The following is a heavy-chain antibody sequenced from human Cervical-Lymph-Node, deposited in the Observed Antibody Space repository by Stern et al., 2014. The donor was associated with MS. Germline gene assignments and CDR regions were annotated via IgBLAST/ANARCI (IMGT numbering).Heavy chain of an antibody. D-gene: IGHD1-26*01. CDR2: IIPVLSTI. Sequence: VQLVESGAEVKKPGSSVKVSCKASGGTSNSHGISWVRQAPGQGLEWMGGIIPVLSTIDYAQKFQGRVTITADESTSTTYMELSSLRSEDTAVYYCARRGSARQGSGWLDPWGQGTLVTVSS. J-gene: IGHJ5*02. CDR1: GGTSNSHG. V-gene: IGHV1-69*01. CDR3: ARRGSARQGSGWLDP.